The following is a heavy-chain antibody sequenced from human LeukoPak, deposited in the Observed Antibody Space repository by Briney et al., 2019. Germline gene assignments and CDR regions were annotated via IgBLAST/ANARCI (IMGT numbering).Heavy chain of an antibody. J-gene: IGHJ4*02. CDR1: GYTFTGYY. CDR2: INPSVGST. Sequence: EASVKVSCKASGYTFTGYYMHWVRQAPGQGLEWMGIINPSVGSTSYAQKFQGRVTMTRDTSTSTVYMELSSLRSEDTAVYYCARSTYYYDSSGYFPRGDFDYWGQGTLVTVSS. D-gene: IGHD3-22*01. V-gene: IGHV1-46*01. CDR3: ARSTYYYDSSGYFPRGDFDY.